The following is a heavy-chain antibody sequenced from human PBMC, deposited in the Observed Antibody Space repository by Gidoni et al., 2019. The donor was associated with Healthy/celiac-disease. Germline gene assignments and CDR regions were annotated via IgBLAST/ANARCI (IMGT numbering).Heavy chain of an antibody. CDR3: ARERGYCSSTSCPPWGWFDP. J-gene: IGHJ5*02. D-gene: IGHD2-2*03. CDR1: GGSISSYY. Sequence: QVQLQESGPGLVKPSETLSLTCTVSGGSISSYYWSWIRQPAGKGLEWIGRIYTSGSTNYNPSLKSRVTMSVDTSKNQFSLKLSSVTAADTAVYYCARERGYCSSTSCPPWGWFDPWGQGTLVTVSS. V-gene: IGHV4-4*07. CDR2: IYTSGST.